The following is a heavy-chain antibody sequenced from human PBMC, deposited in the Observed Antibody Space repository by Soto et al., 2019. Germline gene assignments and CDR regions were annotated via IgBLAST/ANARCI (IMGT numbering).Heavy chain of an antibody. Sequence: SETLSLTCAVYGGSFSGYYWNWIRQPPGKGLEWIGEINHSGSTNYNPSLKSRLTISVDTSKNQFSLKLSSVTAADTAVYYCTGAYYDIDGYILEPWGHGTSVTVS. CDR1: GGSFSGYY. CDR3: TGAYYDIDGYILEP. V-gene: IGHV4-34*01. D-gene: IGHD3-22*01. J-gene: IGHJ5*02. CDR2: INHSGST.